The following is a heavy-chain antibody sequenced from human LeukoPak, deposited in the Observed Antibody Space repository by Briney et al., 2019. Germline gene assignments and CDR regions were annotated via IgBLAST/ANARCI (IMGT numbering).Heavy chain of an antibody. CDR1: AYTFTGYY. Sequence: EASVKVSCKASAYTFTGYYMHWVRQAPRQGLEWMGWINPKSGGTNYAQNFQGRVTMTKDTSISTAYMELSRLRSDDTAVYYCARVDNYHSSGYPIDYWGQGTLVTVSS. CDR3: ARVDNYHSSGYPIDY. D-gene: IGHD3-22*01. J-gene: IGHJ4*02. CDR2: INPKSGGT. V-gene: IGHV1-2*02.